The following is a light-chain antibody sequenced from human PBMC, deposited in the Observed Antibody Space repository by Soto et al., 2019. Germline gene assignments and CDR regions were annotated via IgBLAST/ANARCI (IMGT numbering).Light chain of an antibody. Sequence: DIQMTQSPSSLSASVGDRVTITCRASQSISSYLNWYQQKPGKAPKLLIFAASSLQSGVPSRFSGSGSGTDFTLTISSLQPEDFATYYCQQSYSTSITCGQGTRLEMK. J-gene: IGKJ5*01. CDR2: AAS. V-gene: IGKV1-39*01. CDR3: QQSYSTSIT. CDR1: QSISSY.